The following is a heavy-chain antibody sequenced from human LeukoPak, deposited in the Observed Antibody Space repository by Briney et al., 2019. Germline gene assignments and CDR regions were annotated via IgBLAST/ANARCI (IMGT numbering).Heavy chain of an antibody. V-gene: IGHV3-13*01. Sequence: GGSLRLSCTASGFTLGSHDMHWVRQIPGQGLEWVAAVSSGFHAFFADSVQGRFTVSREDARNSLYLQMNSLSAGDTAVYYCVREARGYHYTYFDYWGQGTLVTVSS. CDR1: GFTLGSHD. D-gene: IGHD5-18*01. J-gene: IGHJ4*02. CDR2: VSSGFHA. CDR3: VREARGYHYTYFDY.